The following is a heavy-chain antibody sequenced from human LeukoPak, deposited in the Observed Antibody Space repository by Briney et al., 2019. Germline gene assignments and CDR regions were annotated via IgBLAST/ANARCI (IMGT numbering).Heavy chain of an antibody. D-gene: IGHD2-2*02. CDR3: AKIACSSTSCYRNYCYNMDV. CDR1: GFTFSSYA. Sequence: PGGSLRLSCAASGFTFSSYAMSWVRQAPGKGLEWVSAISGSGGSTYYADSVKGRFTISRDNSKNTLYLQMNSLRAEDTAVYYCAKIACSSTSCYRNYCYNMDVWGQGTTVTVSS. J-gene: IGHJ6*02. CDR2: ISGSGGST. V-gene: IGHV3-23*01.